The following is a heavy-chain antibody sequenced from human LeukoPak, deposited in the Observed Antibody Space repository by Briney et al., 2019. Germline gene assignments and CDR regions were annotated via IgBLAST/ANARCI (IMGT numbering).Heavy chain of an antibody. CDR2: ISAYNGNT. Sequence: ASVKVSCKASGYTFTSYGISWVRQAPGQGLEWMGWISAYNGNTNYAQKLQGRVTMTTDTSTSTAYMELRSLRSDDTAVYYCARAHGTGTTSYYYGMDVWGQGTTVTVSS. D-gene: IGHD1-7*01. V-gene: IGHV1-18*01. CDR1: GYTFTSYG. J-gene: IGHJ6*02. CDR3: ARAHGTGTTSYYYGMDV.